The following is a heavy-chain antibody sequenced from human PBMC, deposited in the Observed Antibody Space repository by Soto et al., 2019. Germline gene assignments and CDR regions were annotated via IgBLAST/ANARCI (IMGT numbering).Heavy chain of an antibody. D-gene: IGHD3-22*01. CDR1: GGSFSGYY. CDR3: ARAPRGYYDSSGYYYGSGEYFQH. J-gene: IGHJ1*01. V-gene: IGHV4-34*01. CDR2: INHSGST. Sequence: PSETLSLTCAVYGGSFSGYYWSWIRQPPGKGLEWIGAINHSGSTNYNPSLKSRVTISVDTSKNQFSLKLSSVTAADTAVSYCARAPRGYYDSSGYYYGSGEYFQHWGQGTLVTVSS.